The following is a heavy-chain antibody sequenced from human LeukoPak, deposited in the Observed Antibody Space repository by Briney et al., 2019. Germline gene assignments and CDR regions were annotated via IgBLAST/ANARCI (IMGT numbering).Heavy chain of an antibody. D-gene: IGHD6-13*01. J-gene: IGHJ5*02. CDR2: IIPIFGTA. V-gene: IGHV1-69*05. Sequence: GASVKVSCKASGGTFSSYAISWVRQAPGQGLEWMGGIIPIFGTANYAQKFQGRVTITTDESTSTVYMELSSLRSEDTAVYYCASFLVTAAGNWFDPWGQGTLVTVSS. CDR3: ASFLVTAAGNWFDP. CDR1: GGTFSSYA.